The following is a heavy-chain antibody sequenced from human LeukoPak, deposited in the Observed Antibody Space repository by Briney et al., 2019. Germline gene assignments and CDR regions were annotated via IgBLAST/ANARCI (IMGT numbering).Heavy chain of an antibody. J-gene: IGHJ4*02. V-gene: IGHV3-30-3*01. CDR1: GFTFSDYY. Sequence: PGGSLRLSCAASGFTFSDYYMSWIRQAPGKGLEWVAVISYDGSNKYYADSVKGRFTISRDNSKNTLYLQMNSLRAEDTAVYYCARDISFLGAVAGVTDYWGQGTLVTVSS. D-gene: IGHD6-19*01. CDR3: ARDISFLGAVAGVTDY. CDR2: ISYDGSNK.